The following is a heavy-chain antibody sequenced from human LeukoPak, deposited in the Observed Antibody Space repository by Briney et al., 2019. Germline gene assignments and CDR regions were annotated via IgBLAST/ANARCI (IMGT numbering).Heavy chain of an antibody. V-gene: IGHV3-33*01. CDR3: ARGTAAHAFDI. Sequence: GGSLRLSCAASGFTFSSYGMHWVRQAPGKGLEWVAVIWYDGSNKYYADSVKGRFTISRDNSKNTLYLQMNSLRAEDTAVYYCARGTAAHAFDIWGQGTMVTVSS. D-gene: IGHD4-17*01. CDR1: GFTFSSYG. CDR2: IWYDGSNK. J-gene: IGHJ3*02.